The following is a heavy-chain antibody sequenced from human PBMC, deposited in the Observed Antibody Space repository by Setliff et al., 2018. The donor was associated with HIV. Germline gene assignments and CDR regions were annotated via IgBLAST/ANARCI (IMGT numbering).Heavy chain of an antibody. V-gene: IGHV1-69*13. CDR3: ARHGSNWFDP. D-gene: IGHD3-10*01. Sequence: SVKVSCKASGGTFSSYAINWVRQAPGQGLEWMGHIIPIFDATHYAQKLQGRVKITADDSSNTAYMELSSLRSEDTAVYYCARHGSNWFDPWGQGTQVTVS. CDR2: IIPIFDAT. J-gene: IGHJ5*02. CDR1: GGTFSSYA.